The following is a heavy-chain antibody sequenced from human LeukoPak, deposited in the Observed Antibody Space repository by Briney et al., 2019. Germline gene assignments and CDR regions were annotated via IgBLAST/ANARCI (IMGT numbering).Heavy chain of an antibody. CDR2: IYYTGST. V-gene: IGHV4-59*01. J-gene: IGHJ4*02. Sequence: SETLSLTCSVSGGSISSYYWSWIRQPPGKGLEWIGYIYYTGSTKYNPSLKSRVTISVDTSKNQFSLKLSSVTAADTAVYYCAREYCSRNNCNGSIDYWGQGTLVTFSS. CDR3: AREYCSRNNCNGSIDY. CDR1: GGSISSYY. D-gene: IGHD2-2*01.